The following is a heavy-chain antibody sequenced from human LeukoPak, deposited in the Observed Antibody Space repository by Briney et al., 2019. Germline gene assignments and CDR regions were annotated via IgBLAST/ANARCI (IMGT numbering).Heavy chain of an antibody. Sequence: GGSLTLACAASGFTFRSHWMNWVRQAPGKGLEWVANIREDGSETYYVDSVKGRFTISRDNAKNSLILQMDSLRVDDTAVYYCARKDLEAYGYFDLWGRGTLVTVSS. CDR1: GFTFRSHW. CDR3: ARKDLEAYGYFDL. V-gene: IGHV3-7*01. CDR2: IREDGSET. D-gene: IGHD3-16*01. J-gene: IGHJ2*01.